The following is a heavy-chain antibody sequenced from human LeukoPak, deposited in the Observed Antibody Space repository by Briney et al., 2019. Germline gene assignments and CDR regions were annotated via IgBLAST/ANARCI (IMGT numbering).Heavy chain of an antibody. CDR1: GFTFSNAW. CDR2: IKSKTDGGTT. CDR3: TTDNSRIVVVVAASIDTAPIDY. V-gene: IGHV3-15*01. J-gene: IGHJ4*02. Sequence: GGSLRLSCAASGFTFSNAWMSWVRQAPGKGLEWVGRIKSKTDGGTTDYAAPVKGRFTISRDDSKNTLYLQMNSLKTEDTAVYYCTTDNSRIVVVVAASIDTAPIDYWGQGTLVTVSS. D-gene: IGHD2-15*01.